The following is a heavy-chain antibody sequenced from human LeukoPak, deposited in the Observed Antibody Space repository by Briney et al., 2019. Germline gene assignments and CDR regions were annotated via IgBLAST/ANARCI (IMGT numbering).Heavy chain of an antibody. Sequence: SETLSLTCIVSGYSISSGYYWSWIRQPPGKGLEWIGYIYYSGSTNYNPSLKSRVTISVDTSKNQFSLKLSSVTAADTAVYYCARIPVATTNNYYYYMDVWGKGTTVTISS. CDR3: ARIPVATTNNYYYYMDV. CDR1: GYSISSGYY. V-gene: IGHV4-59*01. J-gene: IGHJ6*03. D-gene: IGHD5-12*01. CDR2: IYYSGST.